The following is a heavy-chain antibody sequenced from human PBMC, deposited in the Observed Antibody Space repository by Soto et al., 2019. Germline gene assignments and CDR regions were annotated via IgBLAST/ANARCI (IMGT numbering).Heavy chain of an antibody. D-gene: IGHD6-19*01. CDR1: GFTFSLYW. CDR2: INSDGSGT. Sequence: EVQLVESGGGLVQPGGSLRLSCAASGFTFSLYWMHWVRQAPGKGLVWVSRINSDGSGTSYADSVKGRFTIPRDNAKNTLYLQMNSLRAEDTAVYYCAGDTSGWAGWFDPWGQGTLVTVSS. J-gene: IGHJ5*02. CDR3: AGDTSGWAGWFDP. V-gene: IGHV3-74*01.